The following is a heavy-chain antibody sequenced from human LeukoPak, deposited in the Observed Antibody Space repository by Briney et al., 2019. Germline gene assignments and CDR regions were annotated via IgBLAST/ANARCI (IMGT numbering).Heavy chain of an antibody. J-gene: IGHJ6*03. Sequence: SETLSLTCTVSGGSISSYYWSWLRQPSGKGLEWIGYIYYSGSTNYNPSLKSRVTISVDTSKNQFSLKLSSVTAADTAVYYCARDKEYYMDVWGKGTTVTVSS. V-gene: IGHV4-59*01. CDR2: IYYSGST. CDR3: ARDKEYYMDV. CDR1: GGSISSYY.